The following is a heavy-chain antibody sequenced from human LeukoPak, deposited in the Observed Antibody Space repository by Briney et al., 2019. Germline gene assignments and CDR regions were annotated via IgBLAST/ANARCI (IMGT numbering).Heavy chain of an antibody. CDR1: GYTFSNYG. J-gene: IGHJ6*02. Sequence: AASVKVSCKTSGYTFSNYGISWVRQAPGQGLEWMGGIIPIFGTANYAQKFQGRVTITADESTSTAYMELSSLRSEDTAVYYCASCLGPHYYYGMDVWGHGTTVTVSS. D-gene: IGHD3-16*01. CDR3: ASCLGPHYYYGMDV. V-gene: IGHV1-69*13. CDR2: IIPIFGTA.